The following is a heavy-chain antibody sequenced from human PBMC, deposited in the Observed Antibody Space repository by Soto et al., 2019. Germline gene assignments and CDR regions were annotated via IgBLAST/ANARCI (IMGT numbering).Heavy chain of an antibody. J-gene: IGHJ4*02. V-gene: IGHV3-30*03. CDR3: TIVRVADSALDH. CDR1: GFIFSNNG. CDR2: MSYDGSDT. Sequence: QVQLVESGGGVVQPGRSLRLSCVGSGFIFSNNGMHWVRQTPGKGLEWVAFMSYDGSDTFYADSVKGRFTISRDNSKNTLVLNMSNLRSVDTARYYCTIVRVADSALDHWGQGTLVTVSS. D-gene: IGHD3-10*02.